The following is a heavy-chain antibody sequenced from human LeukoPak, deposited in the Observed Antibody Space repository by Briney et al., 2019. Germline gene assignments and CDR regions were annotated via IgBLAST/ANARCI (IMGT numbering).Heavy chain of an antibody. CDR2: ISGSGGST. CDR1: GFTFSSYA. D-gene: IGHD1-26*01. Sequence: GGSLRLSCAASGFTFSSYAMSWVRQAPGKGLEWVSAISGSGGSTYYADSVKGRFTISREDAKNSLYLQMNSLRAGDTAVYYCARGSRRGRWFDYWGQGTLATVSS. V-gene: IGHV3-23*01. J-gene: IGHJ4*02. CDR3: ARGSRRGRWFDY.